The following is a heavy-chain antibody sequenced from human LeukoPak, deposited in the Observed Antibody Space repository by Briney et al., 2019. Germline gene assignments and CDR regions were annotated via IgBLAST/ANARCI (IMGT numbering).Heavy chain of an antibody. CDR2: IKEDGSEE. D-gene: IGHD2-2*01. V-gene: IGHV3-7*01. J-gene: IGHJ3*01. CDR1: GFNFNTFW. CDR3: ARPRYCSSISCYFHAFDV. Sequence: GGSLRLSCAASGFNFNTFWMTWVRQAPGKGLEWVANIKEDGSEEYYVDSVKGRFTISRDNAKNSLYLQMNSLRAEDTAVYYCARPRYCSSISCYFHAFDVWGQRTMVTVSS.